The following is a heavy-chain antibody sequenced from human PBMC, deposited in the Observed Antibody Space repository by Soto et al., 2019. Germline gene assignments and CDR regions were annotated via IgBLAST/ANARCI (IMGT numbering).Heavy chain of an antibody. Sequence: GGSLRLSCAASGFTFSSYAMSWVRQAPGKGLEWVSAISGSGGSTYYADSVKGRFTISRDNSKNTLYLQMNSLRAEDTAVYYCATTPFFRWQLDKDYWGQGTLVTVSS. CDR3: ATTPFFRWQLDKDY. CDR2: ISGSGGST. D-gene: IGHD6-6*01. CDR1: GFTFSSYA. J-gene: IGHJ4*02. V-gene: IGHV3-23*01.